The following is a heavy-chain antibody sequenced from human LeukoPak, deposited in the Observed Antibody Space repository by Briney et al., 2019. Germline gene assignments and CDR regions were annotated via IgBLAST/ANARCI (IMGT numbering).Heavy chain of an antibody. Sequence: GSLRLSCAASGFAFSTYAMSWVHQAPGKGLEWVSALSGNGDKTFYAGSVKGRFTISRDNSKNTLYLQMNSLRAEDTAVYYCARDLTRDGSTMGGGYWGQGTLVTVSS. D-gene: IGHD5-24*01. CDR2: LSGNGDKT. CDR3: ARDLTRDGSTMGGGY. CDR1: GFAFSTYA. V-gene: IGHV3-23*01. J-gene: IGHJ4*02.